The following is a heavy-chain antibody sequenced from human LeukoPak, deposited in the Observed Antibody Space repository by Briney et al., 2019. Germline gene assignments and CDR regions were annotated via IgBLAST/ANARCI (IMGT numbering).Heavy chain of an antibody. Sequence: PGGSLRPACAASGFTVSSYAMHSVSQAPGKGRGGVAVISDDGSNNCYADSVKGRFTISRDNSKNTLYLQMNSLRAEDTSVYYCARDMEQQHIAYWGQGTLVTVSS. CDR3: ARDMEQQHIAY. V-gene: IGHV3-30*04. CDR1: GFTVSSYA. D-gene: IGHD6-13*01. CDR2: ISDDGSNN. J-gene: IGHJ4*02.